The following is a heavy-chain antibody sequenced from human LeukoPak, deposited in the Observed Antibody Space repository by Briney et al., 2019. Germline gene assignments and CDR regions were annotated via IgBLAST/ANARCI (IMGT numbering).Heavy chain of an antibody. D-gene: IGHD4-17*01. CDR2: ISYDGGNK. J-gene: IGHJ4*02. V-gene: IGHV3-30*18. Sequence: GGSLRLSCAASGFTFSSYGMHWVRQAPGKGLEWVAVISYDGGNKYYADSVKGRFTISRDNSKNTLYLQMNSLRAEDTAVYYCAKGPYGDGGWYFDYWGQGTLVTVSS. CDR1: GFTFSSYG. CDR3: AKGPYGDGGWYFDY.